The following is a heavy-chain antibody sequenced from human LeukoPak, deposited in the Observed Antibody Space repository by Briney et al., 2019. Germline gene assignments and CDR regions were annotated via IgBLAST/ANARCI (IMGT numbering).Heavy chain of an antibody. D-gene: IGHD2-2*01. Sequence: SETLSFTCAVSGGSISSGGYSWSWIRQPPGKGLEWIGEINHSGDTNYNPSLKSRVTISVDTSKNQFSLKLSSVTAADTAVYYCARGPSSSTSYAFDIWGQGTMVTVSS. CDR3: ARGPSSSTSYAFDI. CDR1: GGSISSGGYS. CDR2: INHSGDT. J-gene: IGHJ3*02. V-gene: IGHV4-30-2*05.